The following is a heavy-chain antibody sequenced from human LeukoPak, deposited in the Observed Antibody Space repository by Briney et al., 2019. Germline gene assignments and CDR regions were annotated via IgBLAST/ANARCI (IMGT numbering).Heavy chain of an antibody. CDR2: IYYSGSGNT. V-gene: IGHV4-59*08. D-gene: IGHD2-15*01. CDR1: DPPMKYYY. J-gene: IGHJ6*02. CDR3: ARLTVVVPSFGVDV. Sequence: SETLSLTCTVSDPPMKYYYWAWIRQPPGKGLEWIASIYYSGSGNTNYNPSLKSRVTISVDVPKKQFSLKLGSVTAADTAMYYCARLTVVVPSFGVDVWGPGTTVTVSS.